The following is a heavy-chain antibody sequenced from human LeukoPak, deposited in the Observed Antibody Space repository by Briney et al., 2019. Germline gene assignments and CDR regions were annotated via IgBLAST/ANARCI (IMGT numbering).Heavy chain of an antibody. V-gene: IGHV3-23*01. CDR3: AKDRRFPDDVFDI. CDR2: IESNGVNT. D-gene: IGHD2-21*01. Sequence: PGGSLRLSCADSGFTCSSYAMSWVRQAPGKELEWVSAIESNGVNTYYLASVKGRFTISRDNSKNTLYLQMNSLRAEDTALYYCAKDRRFPDDVFDIWGHGTMVTVSS. J-gene: IGHJ3*02. CDR1: GFTCSSYA.